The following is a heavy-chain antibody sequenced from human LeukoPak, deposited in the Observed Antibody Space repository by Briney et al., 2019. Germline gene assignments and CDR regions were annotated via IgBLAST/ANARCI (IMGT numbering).Heavy chain of an antibody. D-gene: IGHD3-3*01. J-gene: IGHJ5*02. V-gene: IGHV4-34*01. CDR2: ISHSGST. CDR1: GGSFSGYY. Sequence: PSETLSLTCAVYGGSFSGYYWSWIRQPPGKGLEWIGEISHSGSTNYNPSLKSRVTISVDTSKNQFSLKLSSVTAADTAVYYCARGEAGFWSGFTAYNWFDPWGQGTLVTVSS. CDR3: ARGEAGFWSGFTAYNWFDP.